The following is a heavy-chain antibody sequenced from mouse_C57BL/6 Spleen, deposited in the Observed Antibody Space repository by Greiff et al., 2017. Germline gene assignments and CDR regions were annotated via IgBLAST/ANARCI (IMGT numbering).Heavy chain of an antibody. V-gene: IGHV7-1*01. CDR2: SRNKANDYTT. D-gene: IGHD1-1*01. CDR3: ARDYYGSSDYAMDY. Sequence: EVKLVESGGGLVQSGRSLRLSCATSGFTFSDFYMEWVRQAPGKGLEWIAASRNKANDYTTEYSASVKGRFIVSRDTSQSILYLQMNALRAEDTAIYYCARDYYGSSDYAMDYWGQGTSGTVSS. CDR1: GFTFSDFY. J-gene: IGHJ4*01.